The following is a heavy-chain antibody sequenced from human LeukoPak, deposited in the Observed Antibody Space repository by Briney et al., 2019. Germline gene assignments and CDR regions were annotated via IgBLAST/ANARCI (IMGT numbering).Heavy chain of an antibody. J-gene: IGHJ3*02. V-gene: IGHV4-30-2*01. Sequence: SQTLSLTCTVSGGSISSGSYSWSWIRQPPGKGLEWIGSISHSGTTYYNPSLKNRVTISVDRSKNQFSLRLSSVTAADTAVFYCARDEMVVPAAWYAFDIWGQGTMVTVSS. CDR2: ISHSGTT. D-gene: IGHD2-2*01. CDR3: ARDEMVVPAAWYAFDI. CDR1: GGSISSGSYS.